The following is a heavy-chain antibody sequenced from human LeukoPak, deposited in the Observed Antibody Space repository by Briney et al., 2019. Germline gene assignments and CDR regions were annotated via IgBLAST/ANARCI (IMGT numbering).Heavy chain of an antibody. CDR3: VTAGQYRFDN. CDR1: EFTFSNSW. J-gene: IGHJ4*02. V-gene: IGHV3-74*01. Sequence: GGSLRLSCAASEFTFSNSWMHWVRHTPGKGLAWVSRMNSGGNMIYYADSVKGRFIISRDNAKNTLYLQMHSLRDEDTAVYYCVTAGQYRFDNWGRGTLVTVSS. D-gene: IGHD5-18*01. CDR2: MNSGGNMI.